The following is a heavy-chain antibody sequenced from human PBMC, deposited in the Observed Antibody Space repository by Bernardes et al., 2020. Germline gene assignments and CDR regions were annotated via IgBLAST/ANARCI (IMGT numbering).Heavy chain of an antibody. CDR1: RLTFSSHC. D-gene: IGHD4-17*01. J-gene: IGHJ4*02. Sequence: GGSLRLSCEASRLTFSSHCRSWVRQAPGEGLEWVANIKQDGSEKYYVDSVKGRFTISRDNAKNSLYLQMNSLRAEDTAVYYCARVSGGDYGFDYWGQGTLVTVSS. V-gene: IGHV3-7*01. CDR2: IKQDGSEK. CDR3: ARVSGGDYGFDY.